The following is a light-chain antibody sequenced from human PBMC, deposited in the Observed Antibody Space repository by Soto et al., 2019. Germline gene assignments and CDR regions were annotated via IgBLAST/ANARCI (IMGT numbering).Light chain of an antibody. CDR2: DVS. CDR1: SSDVGGYNY. CDR3: SSSTTSNTPQIV. J-gene: IGLJ1*01. V-gene: IGLV2-14*03. Sequence: QSVLTQPASVSGSPGQSITISCTGTSSDVGGYNYVSWYQHHPGKAPKLMIYDVSNRPSGVSNRFSGSKSGNTASLTISGLQPEDEADYSCSSSTTSNTPQIVFGPGTKVPVL.